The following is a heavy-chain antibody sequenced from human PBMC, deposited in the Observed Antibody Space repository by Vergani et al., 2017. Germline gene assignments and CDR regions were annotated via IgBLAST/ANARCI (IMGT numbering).Heavy chain of an antibody. CDR3: ARDWDTAMVTDYYYYGMDV. Sequence: EVQLVESGGGLVQPGGSLRLSCAASGFTFSSYWMSWVRQAPGKGLEWVANIKQDGSEKYYVDSVKGRFTISRDNAKNSLYLQMNSLRAEDTAVYYCARDWDTAMVTDYYYYGMDVWGQXP. V-gene: IGHV3-7*01. CDR1: GFTFSSYW. CDR2: IKQDGSEK. J-gene: IGHJ6*02. D-gene: IGHD5-18*01.